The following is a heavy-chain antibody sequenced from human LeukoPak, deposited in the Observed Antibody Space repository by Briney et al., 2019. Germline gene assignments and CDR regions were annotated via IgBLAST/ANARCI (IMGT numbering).Heavy chain of an antibody. CDR3: AKRAYYSSTSCFFDP. Sequence: AGGSLRLSCAASGFTFSSYGMSWVRQAPGKGLEWVSAFGGRGGSTYYADSVKGRFTISRDNSKNTLYLQMNSLRAEDTAVYYCAKRAYYSSTSCFFDPWGQGTLVTVSS. CDR1: GFTFSSYG. V-gene: IGHV3-23*01. J-gene: IGHJ5*02. D-gene: IGHD2-2*01. CDR2: FGGRGGST.